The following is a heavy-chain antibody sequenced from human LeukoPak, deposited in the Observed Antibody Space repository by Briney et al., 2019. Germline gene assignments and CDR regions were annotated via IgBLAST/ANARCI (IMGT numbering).Heavy chain of an antibody. V-gene: IGHV3-64D*06. D-gene: IGHD6-19*01. CDR3: VMAGAYHFYYYDMDV. CDR2: ISSNGGST. Sequence: QTGGSLRLSCSASGLTLSSSGMRWVRQAPGKGLEYVSAISSNGGSTYYADSVKGRFTISRDNFKNTLYLQMSSLRVEDTAVYYCVMAGAYHFYYYDMDVWGQGTTVTVSS. J-gene: IGHJ6*02. CDR1: GLTLSSSG.